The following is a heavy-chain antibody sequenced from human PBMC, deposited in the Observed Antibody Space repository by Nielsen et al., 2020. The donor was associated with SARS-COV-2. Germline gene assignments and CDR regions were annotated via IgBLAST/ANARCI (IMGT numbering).Heavy chain of an antibody. Sequence: GGSLRLSCAASGFTFDSSAMSWVRQAPGKGLEWLSGISATGGATYYGASVQGRFFISRDNSKNILYLQLNDLRDEDTAIYYCAKNVRTLAGTAYWGQGTLVTVSS. CDR2: ISATGGAT. J-gene: IGHJ4*01. D-gene: IGHD1-1*01. CDR1: GFTFDSSA. CDR3: AKNVRTLAGTAY. V-gene: IGHV3-23*01.